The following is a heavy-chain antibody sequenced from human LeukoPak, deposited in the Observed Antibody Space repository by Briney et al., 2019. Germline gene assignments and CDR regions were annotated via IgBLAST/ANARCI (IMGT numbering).Heavy chain of an antibody. CDR1: GFTFSSYA. D-gene: IGHD4-17*01. CDR3: ARDFVPYGDYPYYFDY. J-gene: IGHJ4*02. CDR2: ISYDGSNR. Sequence: GGSLRLSCAASGFTFSSYAMHWVRQAPGKGLEWVAVISYDGSNRYYADSVKGRFTISRDNSKNTLYLQMNSLRAEDTAVYYCARDFVPYGDYPYYFDYWGQGTLVTVSS. V-gene: IGHV3-30-3*01.